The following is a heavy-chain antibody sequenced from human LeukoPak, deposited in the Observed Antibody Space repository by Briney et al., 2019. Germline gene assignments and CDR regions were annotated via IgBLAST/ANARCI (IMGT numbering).Heavy chain of an antibody. D-gene: IGHD2-15*01. V-gene: IGHV1-2*02. Sequence: GASVKVSCKASGYTFTDYYMHWVQQAPGQGLEWMGWINLNSGGKNFAQRFQGRVTMTRDTSIRTDYMELNRLISDDTAVYYCARDAEYCTGGSCWYFDHWGQGTLVTVSS. CDR2: INLNSGGK. CDR3: ARDAEYCTGGSCWYFDH. CDR1: GYTFTDYY. J-gene: IGHJ4*02.